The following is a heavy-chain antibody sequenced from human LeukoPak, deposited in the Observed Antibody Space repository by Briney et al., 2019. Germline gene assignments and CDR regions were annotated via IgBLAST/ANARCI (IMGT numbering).Heavy chain of an antibody. Sequence: PGGSLRLSCVASGFMFSDFAMSWVRQAPGKGVEWVSGISDSGRGTYYRDSVKGRCIISRDNSKKTVYLQLNNLRVEDTALYFCARHDSFIPYWGQGMLVTVSS. D-gene: IGHD5-18*01. CDR3: ARHDSFIPY. CDR1: GFMFSDFA. V-gene: IGHV3-23*01. J-gene: IGHJ4*02. CDR2: ISDSGRGT.